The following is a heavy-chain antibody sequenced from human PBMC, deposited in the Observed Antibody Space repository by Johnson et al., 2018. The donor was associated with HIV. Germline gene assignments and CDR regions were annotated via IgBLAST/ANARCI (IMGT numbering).Heavy chain of an antibody. CDR1: GFTLSSYW. Sequence: VQLVESGGGLVQPGGSLRLSCAASGFTLSSYWMHWVRQVPGKGPVWVSRINSDGSSSAYADSVKGRFTISRDGAKNTLYLQMNSLRAEDTAVYYCAKDMGNSILYRNAFDIWGQGTMVTVSS. J-gene: IGHJ3*02. CDR3: AKDMGNSILYRNAFDI. D-gene: IGHD2-21*01. V-gene: IGHV3-74*01. CDR2: INSDGSSS.